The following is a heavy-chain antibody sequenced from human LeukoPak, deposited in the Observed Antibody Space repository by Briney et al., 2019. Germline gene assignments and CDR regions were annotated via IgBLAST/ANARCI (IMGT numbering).Heavy chain of an antibody. CDR1: GFTFGDYA. V-gene: IGHV3-49*04. CDR2: IRSKAYGGTT. CDR3: TRETDGNLYMVRGGSESNYYMDV. D-gene: IGHD3-10*01. J-gene: IGHJ6*03. Sequence: GGSLRLSCTASGFTFGDYAMSWVRQAPGKGLEWVGFIRSKAYGGTTEYAASVKGRFTISRDDSKSIAYLQMNSLKTEDTAVYYCTRETDGNLYMVRGGSESNYYMDVWGKGTTVTISS.